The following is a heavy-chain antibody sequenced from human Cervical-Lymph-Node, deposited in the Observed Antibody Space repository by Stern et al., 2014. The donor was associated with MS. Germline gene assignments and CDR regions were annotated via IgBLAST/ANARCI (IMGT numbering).Heavy chain of an antibody. D-gene: IGHD2-15*01. CDR1: GYSFSSHW. CDR2: IYPDDSDT. Sequence: EVHLVESGAEVKKPGESLKISCKGSGYSFSSHWIGWVRQMPGKGLEWMGIIYPDDSDTRYSPSFKGQVTISADKSISTAFLQWSSLKASDSAMYYCARTVCSGGSCYTVPFDHWGQGTLVTVSS. V-gene: IGHV5-51*01. CDR3: ARTVCSGGSCYTVPFDH. J-gene: IGHJ4*02.